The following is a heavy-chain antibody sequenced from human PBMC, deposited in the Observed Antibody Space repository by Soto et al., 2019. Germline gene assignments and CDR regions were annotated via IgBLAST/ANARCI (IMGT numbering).Heavy chain of an antibody. Sequence: SVKVSCKASGFTFTSSAVQWVRQARGQRLEWIGWIVVGSGNTNYAQKFQERVTITRDMSTSTAYMELSSLRSEDTAVYYCAAPGTSGSYFYFDYWGQGTLVTVSS. D-gene: IGHD1-26*01. CDR2: IVVGSGNT. CDR3: AAPGTSGSYFYFDY. J-gene: IGHJ4*02. CDR1: GFTFTSSA. V-gene: IGHV1-58*01.